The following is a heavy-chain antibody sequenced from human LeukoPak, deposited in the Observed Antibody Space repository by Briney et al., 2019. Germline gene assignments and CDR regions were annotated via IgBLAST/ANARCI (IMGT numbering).Heavy chain of an antibody. V-gene: IGHV5-51*01. J-gene: IGHJ4*02. CDR1: GYSFDYYW. Sequence: HGESLKISCKTSGYSFDYYWIAWVRQMPGKGLEWMGIIYPDDSDSTYRPSFQGQVTISVDKSINTAYLQWSSLKASNTAIYYCARVGSVTNFGVVSYYFDYWGQGTLVTVSS. CDR2: IYPDDSDS. D-gene: IGHD3-3*01. CDR3: ARVGSVTNFGVVSYYFDY.